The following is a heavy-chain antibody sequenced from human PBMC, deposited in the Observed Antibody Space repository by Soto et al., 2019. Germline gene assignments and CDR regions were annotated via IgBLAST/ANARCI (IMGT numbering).Heavy chain of an antibody. CDR3: ARQIYDSDTGPNFQYSFDS. Sequence: EESLKISCKGSGYSFAGYWITWVRQKPGKGLEWMGRIDPSDSQTYYSPSFRGHVTISVTKSITTVFLQWSSLRASDTAMYYCARQIYDSDTGPNFQYSFDSWGPGTPVPVYS. J-gene: IGHJ4*02. D-gene: IGHD3-22*01. CDR1: GYSFAGYW. CDR2: IDPSDSQT. V-gene: IGHV5-10-1*01.